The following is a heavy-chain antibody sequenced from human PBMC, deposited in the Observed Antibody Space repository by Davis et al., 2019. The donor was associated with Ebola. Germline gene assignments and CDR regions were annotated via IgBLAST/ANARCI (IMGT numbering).Heavy chain of an antibody. V-gene: IGHV3-48*04. D-gene: IGHD3-3*01. J-gene: IGHJ6*03. CDR1: GFTFSSYS. Sequence: GSLKISCAASGFTFSSYSMNWVRQAPGKGLEWVSYISSSSSTIYYADSMKGRFTISRDNAKNSLYLQMNSLRAEDTAVYYCARDHPYYDFWRGFMDVWGKGTTVTVSS. CDR2: ISSSSSTI. CDR3: ARDHPYYDFWRGFMDV.